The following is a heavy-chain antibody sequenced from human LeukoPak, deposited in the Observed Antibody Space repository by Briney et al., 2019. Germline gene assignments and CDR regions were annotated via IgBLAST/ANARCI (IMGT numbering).Heavy chain of an antibody. J-gene: IGHJ4*02. D-gene: IGHD3-22*01. CDR1: GFSFSSYS. V-gene: IGHV3-21*01. Sequence: GGSLRLSCAASGFSFSSYSMNWVRQAPGKWLEWVASISSGSSYIYYADSVKGRFTISRDNAKRSLYLQMNSLRAEDTAVYYCASSYYYDSSGYLGYFDYWGQGSLVTVSS. CDR3: ASSYYYDSSGYLGYFDY. CDR2: ISSGSSYI.